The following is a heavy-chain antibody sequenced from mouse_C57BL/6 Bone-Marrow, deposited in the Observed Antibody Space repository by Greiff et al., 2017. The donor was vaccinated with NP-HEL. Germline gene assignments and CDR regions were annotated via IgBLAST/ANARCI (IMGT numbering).Heavy chain of an antibody. D-gene: IGHD2-5*01. CDR2: INPSTGGT. CDR1: GYSFTGYY. Sequence: EVKLVESGPELVKPGASVKISCKASGYSFTGYYMNWVKQSPEKSLEWIGEINPSTGGTTYNQKFKAKATLTVDKSSSTAYMQLKSLTSEDSAVYYCARQSNRRFFAYWGQGTLVTVSA. J-gene: IGHJ3*01. CDR3: ARQSNRRFFAY. V-gene: IGHV1-42*01.